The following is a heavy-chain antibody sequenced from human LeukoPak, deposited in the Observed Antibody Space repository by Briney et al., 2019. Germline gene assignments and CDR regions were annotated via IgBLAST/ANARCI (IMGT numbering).Heavy chain of an antibody. CDR1: GGSFNSNV. CDR2: IVPIFGKT. D-gene: IGHD6-13*01. CDR3: GRGWGKPAPTTWLDP. J-gene: IGHJ5*02. V-gene: IGHV1-69*05. Sequence: GASVKVSCKASGGSFNSNVFSWVRQAPGQGLEWMGGIVPIFGKTKYAQKFQGRVTFSTDESTSTAYMELSSLRSEDTAVYYCGRGWGKPAPTTWLDPGGQGTLVTVSS.